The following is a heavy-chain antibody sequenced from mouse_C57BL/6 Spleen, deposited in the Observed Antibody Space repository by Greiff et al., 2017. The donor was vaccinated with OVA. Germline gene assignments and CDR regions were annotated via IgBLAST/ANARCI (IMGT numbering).Heavy chain of an antibody. Sequence: VQLQQSGAELVKPGASVKLSCTASGFNIKDYYMHWVKQRTEQGLEWIGRIDPEDGETKYAPQFQGKATITADTSSNTAYLQLSSLTSEDTAVYYCARGNWAYYFDYWGQGTTLTVSS. D-gene: IGHD4-1*01. V-gene: IGHV14-2*01. CDR3: ARGNWAYYFDY. CDR2: IDPEDGET. CDR1: GFNIKDYY. J-gene: IGHJ2*01.